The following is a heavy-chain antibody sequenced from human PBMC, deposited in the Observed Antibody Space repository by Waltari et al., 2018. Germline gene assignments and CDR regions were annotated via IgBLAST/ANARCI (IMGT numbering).Heavy chain of an antibody. Sequence: EVPLVNSGGGVVQPGGSLRLSCAASDFFTDFWLDWVRQAPGKGLVWVSRMKTDGTSITYADSVKGRFTISRDSAKNTYYLQMNSLRAEDTAVYYCTRNPGYWGQGTLVTVSS. CDR2: MKTDGTSI. V-gene: IGHV3-74*03. J-gene: IGHJ4*02. CDR3: TRNPGY. CDR1: DFFTDFW.